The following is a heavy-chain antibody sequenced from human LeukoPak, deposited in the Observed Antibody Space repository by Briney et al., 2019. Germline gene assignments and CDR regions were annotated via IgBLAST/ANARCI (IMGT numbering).Heavy chain of an antibody. CDR2: IYYSGST. CDR3: AREDTAMVPPRYNWFDP. D-gene: IGHD5-18*01. CDR1: GGSISSSSYY. J-gene: IGHJ5*02. V-gene: IGHV4-39*07. Sequence: PSETLSLTCTVSGGSISSSSYYWGWIRQPPGKGLEWIGSIYYSGSTYYNPSLKSRVTISVDTSKNQFSLKLNSVTAADTAVYYCAREDTAMVPPRYNWFDPWGQGTLVTVSS.